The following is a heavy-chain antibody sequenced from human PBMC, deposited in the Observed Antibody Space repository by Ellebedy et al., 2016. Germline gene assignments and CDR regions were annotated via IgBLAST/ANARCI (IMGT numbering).Heavy chain of an antibody. CDR1: GGSISSSSYY. CDR2: VYYSGST. Sequence: SETLSLTCTVSGGSISSSSYYWGWIRQPPGKGLEWIGSVYYSGSTYYNPSLKSRVTISVDTSKNQFSLKLSSVTAADTAVYYCAREVGGDYSNFWGQGTLVTVSS. J-gene: IGHJ4*02. D-gene: IGHD4-11*01. CDR3: AREVGGDYSNF. V-gene: IGHV4-39*01.